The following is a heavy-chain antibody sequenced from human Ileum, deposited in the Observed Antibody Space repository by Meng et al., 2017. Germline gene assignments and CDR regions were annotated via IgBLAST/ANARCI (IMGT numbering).Heavy chain of an antibody. J-gene: IGHJ4*02. CDR1: GGSISTSDW. CDR3: AREWSGSYRHFDY. V-gene: IGHV4-4*02. CDR2: IHHRGST. D-gene: IGHD1-26*01. Sequence: QVQLQESGPGLLKPSGTLSLTCAVSGGSISTSDWWSWVRQPPGKGLEWIGEIHHRGSTNYNPSLKSRVTISVDKSKNQFSLKLNSVTAADTAVYYCAREWSGSYRHFDYWGQGTLVTVSS.